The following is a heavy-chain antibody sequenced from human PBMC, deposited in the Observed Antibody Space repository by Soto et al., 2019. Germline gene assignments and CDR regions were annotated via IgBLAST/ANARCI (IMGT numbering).Heavy chain of an antibody. J-gene: IGHJ6*02. CDR2: IKQDGSEE. Sequence: DVQLAESGGGLVQPGGSLRLSCVASGQTFNRYWMSWVRQAPGKGLEWVANIKQDGSEEYYVDSVKGRFTISRDNAKKSLYLQMNSLRAADTAMYYCVRTPFDSWSFDFYGMGVWGQGTTVIVSS. D-gene: IGHD3-3*01. CDR3: VRTPFDSWSFDFYGMGV. V-gene: IGHV3-7*03. CDR1: GQTFNRYW.